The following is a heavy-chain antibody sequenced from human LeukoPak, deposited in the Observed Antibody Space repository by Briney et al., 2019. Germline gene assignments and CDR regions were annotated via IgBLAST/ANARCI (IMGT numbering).Heavy chain of an antibody. CDR2: INPNSGGT. Sequence: ASVKVSCKASGYSFSTHWMHWVRQAPGQGLEWMGWINPNSGGTNYAQKFQGRVTMTRDTSISTAYMELSRLRSDDTAVYYCARESVNCSGGSCHAGWFDPWGQGTLVTVSS. D-gene: IGHD2-15*01. CDR3: ARESVNCSGGSCHAGWFDP. CDR1: GYSFSTHW. V-gene: IGHV1-2*02. J-gene: IGHJ5*02.